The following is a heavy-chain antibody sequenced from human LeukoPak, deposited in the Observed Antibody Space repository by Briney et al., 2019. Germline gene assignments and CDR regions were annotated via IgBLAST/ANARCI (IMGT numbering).Heavy chain of an antibody. CDR2: ISGSGGST. J-gene: IGHJ4*02. V-gene: IGHV3-23*01. Sequence: GGSLRLSCAASGFTFNSYAMSWVRQAPGKGLEWVSAISGSGGSTYYADSVKGWFTVSRDNSKNTLYLQMNSLRAEDTAVYYCAKVVGRGRGYWGQGTLVTVSS. CDR1: GFTFNSYA. D-gene: IGHD3-10*01. CDR3: AKVVGRGRGY.